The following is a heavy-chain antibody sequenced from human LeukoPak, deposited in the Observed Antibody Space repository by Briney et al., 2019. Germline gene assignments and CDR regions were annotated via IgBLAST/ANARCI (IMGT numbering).Heavy chain of an antibody. CDR3: ARGLVGASYYYYYMDV. CDR2: MNPNSGNT. V-gene: IGHV1-8*01. Sequence: ASVKVSCKASGYTFTSYDINWVRQATGQGLEWMGWMNPNSGNTGYAQKFQGRVTMTRNTSISTAYMELSSLRSEDTAAYYCARGLVGASYYYYYMDVWGKGTTVTVSS. D-gene: IGHD1-26*01. CDR1: GYTFTSYD. J-gene: IGHJ6*03.